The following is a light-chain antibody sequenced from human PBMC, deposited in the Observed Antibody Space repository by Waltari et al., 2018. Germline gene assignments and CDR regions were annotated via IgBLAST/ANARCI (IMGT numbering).Light chain of an antibody. Sequence: EIVMTQSPATLSVSPGERATLSCRASQSISSNLAWYQHKPGQPPRLLVYGASTRATGFPARVSGSGSGTEFTLTISSLQSEDFAVYYCQQYSEWPYTFGQGTKLEIK. CDR3: QQYSEWPYT. CDR2: GAS. CDR1: QSISSN. V-gene: IGKV3-15*01. J-gene: IGKJ2*01.